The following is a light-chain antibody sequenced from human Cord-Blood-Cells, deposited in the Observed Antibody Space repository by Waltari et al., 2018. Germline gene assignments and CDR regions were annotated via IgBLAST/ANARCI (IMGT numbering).Light chain of an antibody. CDR3: QQYYSTPYT. J-gene: IGKJ2*01. Sequence: DFLMSQSSAFLAVSLVTWPTINSTPSHSVLYSSKMKNYLAWYQQKPGHAPKLLIYWASTLESGVTERFSGSGSGTDFTLTISSLQPEDVAVYYCQQYYSTPYTFGRGTKVEIK. CDR2: WAS. V-gene: IGKV4-1*01. CDR1: HSVLYSSKMKNY.